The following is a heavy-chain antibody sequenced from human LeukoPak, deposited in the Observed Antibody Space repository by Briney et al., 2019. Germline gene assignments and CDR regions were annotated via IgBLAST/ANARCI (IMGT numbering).Heavy chain of an antibody. Sequence: PSETLSLACAVYGGSFSGHYWSWIRQTPGKGLEWIADINHSGTTNYNPSLKSRFTISVDTSKNQFSLKVNSVTAADTAVYYCARAPRIPYYYYMDVWGKGTTVTVSS. J-gene: IGHJ6*03. CDR2: INHSGTT. D-gene: IGHD5-18*01. CDR3: ARAPRIPYYYYMDV. CDR1: GGSFSGHY. V-gene: IGHV4-34*01.